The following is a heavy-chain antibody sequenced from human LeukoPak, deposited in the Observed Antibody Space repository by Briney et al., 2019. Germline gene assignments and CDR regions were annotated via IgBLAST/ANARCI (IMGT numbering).Heavy chain of an antibody. Sequence: SETLSLTCTVSGGSISSYYWSWIRQPPGKGLEWIGSIYYSGSTYYNPSLKSRVTISVDTSKNQFSLKLSSVTAADTAVYYCARHFVSDSNYYYYYGMDIWGQGTTVTVSS. CDR1: GGSISSYY. V-gene: IGHV4-59*08. CDR2: IYYSGST. CDR3: ARHFVSDSNYYYYYGMDI. J-gene: IGHJ6*02. D-gene: IGHD4-11*01.